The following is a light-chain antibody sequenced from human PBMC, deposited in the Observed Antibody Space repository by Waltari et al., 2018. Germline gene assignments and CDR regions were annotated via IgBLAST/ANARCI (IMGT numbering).Light chain of an antibody. J-gene: IGKJ1*01. CDR2: ENS. Sequence: DVVMTQTPLSLSVTPGQPASISCKSSQSLVHPDGRTYFSWFLRRPGQSPQLLISENSNRVSGVPDRFSGSGSGTDFTLHISRVEAEDVGVYYCMHAIQLPRTFGQGTRVEIK. V-gene: IGKV2-29*02. CDR3: MHAIQLPRT. CDR1: QSLVHPDGRTY.